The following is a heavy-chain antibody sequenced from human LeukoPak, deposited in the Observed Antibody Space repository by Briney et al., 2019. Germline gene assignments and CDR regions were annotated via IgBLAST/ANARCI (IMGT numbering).Heavy chain of an antibody. J-gene: IGHJ4*02. CDR3: VRSGDGYKYNY. Sequence: GASVKVSCKASGYTFTGYYLHWVRQAPGQGLEWMGWINPNTGDTKYSQKFQASVTMTRDTSISTAYLELNRLRDDDTAVYYCVRSGDGYKYNYWGQGTLVTVSS. CDR2: INPNTGDT. V-gene: IGHV1-2*02. D-gene: IGHD5-24*01. CDR1: GYTFTGYY.